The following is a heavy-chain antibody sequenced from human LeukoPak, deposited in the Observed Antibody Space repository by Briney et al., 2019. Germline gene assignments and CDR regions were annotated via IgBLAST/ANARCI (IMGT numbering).Heavy chain of an antibody. CDR2: IYYSGST. CDR3: ARHGYCGGDCYYPYFDY. CDR1: GGSISSYY. J-gene: IGHJ4*02. Sequence: SETLSLTCTVSGGSISSYYWSWIRQPPGKGLEWIGYIYYSGSTNYNPSLKSRVTISVDTSKNQFSLKLSSVTAADTAVYYCARHGYCGGDCYYPYFDYWGQGTLVTVSS. D-gene: IGHD2-21*02. V-gene: IGHV4-59*08.